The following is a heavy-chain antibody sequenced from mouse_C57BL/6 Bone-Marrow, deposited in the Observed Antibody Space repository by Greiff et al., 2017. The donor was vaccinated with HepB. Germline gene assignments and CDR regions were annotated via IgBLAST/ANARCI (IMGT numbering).Heavy chain of an antibody. CDR1: GYTFTSYW. D-gene: IGHD1-1*01. Sequence: QVQLKQPGAELVKPGASVKLSCKASGYTFTSYWMHWVKQRPGQGLEWIGMIHPNSGSTNYNEKFKSKGTLTVDKSSSTAYMQLSILTSEDSAVYYCARGTAVVPLTYAMDYWGQGTSVTVSS. CDR3: ARGTAVVPLTYAMDY. CDR2: IHPNSGST. J-gene: IGHJ4*01. V-gene: IGHV1-64*01.